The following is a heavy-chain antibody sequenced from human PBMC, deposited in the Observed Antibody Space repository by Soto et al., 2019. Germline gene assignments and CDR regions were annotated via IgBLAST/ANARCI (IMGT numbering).Heavy chain of an antibody. J-gene: IGHJ6*03. CDR2: INHSGST. CDR3: ARGGPGYCSGGSCYSFYYYYYYMDV. V-gene: IGHV4-34*01. Sequence: QVQLQQWGAGLLKPSETLSLTCAVYGGSFSGYYWSWIRQPPGKGLEWIGEINHSGSTNYNPSLTSRVTIPVDTSKNQFSLKLSSVTAADTAVYYCARGGPGYCSGGSCYSFYYYYYYMDVWGKGTTVTVSS. D-gene: IGHD2-15*01. CDR1: GGSFSGYY.